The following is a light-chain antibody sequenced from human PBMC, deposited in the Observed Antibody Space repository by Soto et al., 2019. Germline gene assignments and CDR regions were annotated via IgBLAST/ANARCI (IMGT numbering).Light chain of an antibody. CDR1: SSDVGGYNY. J-gene: IGLJ1*01. V-gene: IGLV2-14*01. CDR3: SSYTSSNTLYV. Sequence: QSALTQPASVSGSPGQSITISCTGTSSDVGGYNYVSWYQQHPGKAPKLMIYDVNNRPSGVSDRFSGSKSGNTASLTISGIQAEDEADYFCSSYTSSNTLYVLGAGTKLTVL. CDR2: DVN.